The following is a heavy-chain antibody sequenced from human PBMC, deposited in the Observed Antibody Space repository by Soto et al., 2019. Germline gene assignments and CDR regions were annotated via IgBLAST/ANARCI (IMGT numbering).Heavy chain of an antibody. Sequence: QVQLVQSGAEVKKPGASVKVSCKASGYTFTSYDINWVRQATGQGLEWMGWMNANSGNTGYAQKFQGRVTMTRNTSRSTDYMELSSLRSEDTAVYYCAALDYGRNYYYYMDVWGKGTTVTVSS. CDR3: AALDYGRNYYYYMDV. CDR2: MNANSGNT. V-gene: IGHV1-8*01. J-gene: IGHJ6*03. CDR1: GYTFTSYD. D-gene: IGHD3-10*01.